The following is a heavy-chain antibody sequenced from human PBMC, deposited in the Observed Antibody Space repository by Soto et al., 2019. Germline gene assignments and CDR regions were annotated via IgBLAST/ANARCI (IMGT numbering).Heavy chain of an antibody. V-gene: IGHV2-5*02. D-gene: IGHD3-9*01. J-gene: IGHJ4*02. CDR1: GFSLSTSGVG. Sequence: QITLKESGPPLVNPTQPLTLTCTFSGFSLSTSGVGVGWIRQPPGKALEWLALIFWDDDKRYTPSLKNRLTITKDTSKNQVVLTMTNMDPVDTATYYCAHSTPYDTVTGSLNYFDYWGQGTRVTVSS. CDR3: AHSTPYDTVTGSLNYFDY. CDR2: IFWDDDK.